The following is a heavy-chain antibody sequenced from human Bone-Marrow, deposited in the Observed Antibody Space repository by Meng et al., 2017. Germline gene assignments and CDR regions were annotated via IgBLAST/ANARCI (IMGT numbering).Heavy chain of an antibody. CDR2: ISAYNGNT. V-gene: IGHV1-18*01. D-gene: IGHD5-24*01. J-gene: IGHJ4*02. CDR1: GYTFTSYG. CDR3: ARDARWLKLLAFDY. Sequence: QRVQSAVEFEKSGASVQVSCSLSGYTFTSYGISRVRQAPGQGLEWMGWISAYNGNTNYAQKLQGRVTMTTDTSTSTAYMELRSLRSDDTAVYYCARDARWLKLLAFDYWGQGTLVTVSS.